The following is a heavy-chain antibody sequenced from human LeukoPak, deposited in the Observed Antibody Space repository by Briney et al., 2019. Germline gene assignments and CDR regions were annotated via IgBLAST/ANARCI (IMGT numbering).Heavy chain of an antibody. Sequence: SDTLSLICTVSGGSISSRSYYWGWIRQPPGKGVEFIGNIYYTGSTYYNPSLKIRVTISVYTSKSQFSLGLSAVPAADSVLFFCARLACDYFDYWGQGTMVTDSS. J-gene: IGHJ4*02. CDR1: GGSISSRSYY. CDR3: ARLACDYFDY. V-gene: IGHV4-39*01. CDR2: IYYTGST. D-gene: IGHD5-12*01.